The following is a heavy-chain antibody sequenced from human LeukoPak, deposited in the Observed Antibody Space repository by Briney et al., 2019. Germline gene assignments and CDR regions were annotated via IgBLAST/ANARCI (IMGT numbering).Heavy chain of an antibody. CDR2: IYPGDSDT. D-gene: IGHD1-26*01. J-gene: IGHJ5*02. Sequence: GESLQISCQGSGFTFTSYWIGCVRQMPGKGLEGMGIIYPGDSDTRYSPSFQGQVTISADKSLSTAYLQWSSLQASDTAMYYCARHAEGATDSWFDPWGQGTVVTVSS. V-gene: IGHV5-51*01. CDR1: GFTFTSYW. CDR3: ARHAEGATDSWFDP.